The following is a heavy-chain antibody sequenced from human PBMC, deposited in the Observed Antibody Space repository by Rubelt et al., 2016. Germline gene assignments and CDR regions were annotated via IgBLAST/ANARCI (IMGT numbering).Heavy chain of an antibody. J-gene: IGHJ4*02. CDR3: ARVRSSATMAPYYFDY. D-gene: IGHD6-25*01. CDR2: IYYSGST. V-gene: IGHV4-59*01. CDR1: GGSISSYY. Sequence: QVQLQESGPGLVKPSETLSLTCTVSGGSISSYYWSWIRQPPGKGLEWIGYIYYSGSTNYNPSLKSRVTISVDTSKNQFSRKLSSVNAADTAVYYCARVRSSATMAPYYFDYWGQGTLVTVSS.